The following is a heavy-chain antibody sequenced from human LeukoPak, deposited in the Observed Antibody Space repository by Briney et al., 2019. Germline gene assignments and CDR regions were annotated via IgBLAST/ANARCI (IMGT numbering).Heavy chain of an antibody. J-gene: IGHJ4*02. Sequence: PSETLSLTCTVSGGSISSYYWSWIRQPAGKGLEWIGRIYTSGSTNYNPSLKSRVTMSVDTPKNQFSLKLSSVTAADTAVYYCARDLLAAAAGTYFDYWSQGTLVTVSS. CDR3: ARDLLAAAAGTYFDY. V-gene: IGHV4-4*07. D-gene: IGHD6-13*01. CDR1: GGSISSYY. CDR2: IYTSGST.